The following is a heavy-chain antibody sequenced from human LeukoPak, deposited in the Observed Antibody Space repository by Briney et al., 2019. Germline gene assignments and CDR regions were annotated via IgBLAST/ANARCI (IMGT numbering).Heavy chain of an antibody. V-gene: IGHV4-39*07. J-gene: IGHJ4*02. CDR3: ARPVRCSATTCTGPFDY. CDR2: MDHIGRT. Sequence: SETLSLTCTVSGGSISSSSYYWTWIRQTPGKGLEWIEEMDHIGRTTYNPSLKSRVTISVDTSKNQFSLRLTSVTASDTAVYYCARPVRCSATTCTGPFDYWGQGTLVTVSS. D-gene: IGHD6-19*01. CDR1: GGSISSSSYY.